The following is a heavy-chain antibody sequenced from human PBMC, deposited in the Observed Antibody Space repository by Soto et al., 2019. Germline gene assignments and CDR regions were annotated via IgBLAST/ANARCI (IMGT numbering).Heavy chain of an antibody. Sequence: EVQLVESGGGLVQPGGSLRLSCAASGFPFSSYWMSWVRQAPGKGLEWVANIKQDGSEKYYVDSVKGRFTISRDNAKNSLYLQMNSLRAEATAVYYCARTYYYDSSGYYYNFYWGQGTLVTVSS. CDR2: IKQDGSEK. V-gene: IGHV3-7*01. D-gene: IGHD3-22*01. J-gene: IGHJ4*02. CDR1: GFPFSSYW. CDR3: ARTYYYDSSGYYYNFY.